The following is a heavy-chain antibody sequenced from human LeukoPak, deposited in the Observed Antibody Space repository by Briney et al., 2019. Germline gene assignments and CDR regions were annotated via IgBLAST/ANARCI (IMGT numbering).Heavy chain of an antibody. V-gene: IGHV1-8*03. CDR1: GYTFTSYD. CDR3: ARGDYYGSGVDY. J-gene: IGHJ4*02. D-gene: IGHD3-10*01. Sequence: ASVKVSCKASGYTFTSYDINWVRQATGQGLEWMGWMNPNSGNTGYAQKFQGRVTITRNTSISTAYMELSSLRSEDTAVYYCARGDYYGSGVDYWGQGPLVTVSS. CDR2: MNPNSGNT.